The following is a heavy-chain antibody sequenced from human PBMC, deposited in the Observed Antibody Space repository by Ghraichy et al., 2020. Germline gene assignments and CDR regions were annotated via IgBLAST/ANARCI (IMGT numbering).Heavy chain of an antibody. V-gene: IGHV3-23*01. CDR1: GFTFSSYA. CDR2: ISGSGGST. CDR3: AKVPKYYYDSSGYSNAFDI. J-gene: IGHJ3*02. D-gene: IGHD3-22*01. Sequence: GSLRLSCAASGFTFSSYAMSWVRQAPGKGLEWVSAISGSGGSTYYADSVKGRFTISRDNSKNTLYLQMNSLRAEDTAVYYCAKVPKYYYDSSGYSNAFDIWGQGTMVTVSS.